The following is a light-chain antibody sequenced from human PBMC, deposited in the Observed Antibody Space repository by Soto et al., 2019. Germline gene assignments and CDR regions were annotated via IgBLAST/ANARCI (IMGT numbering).Light chain of an antibody. J-gene: IGLJ1*01. Sequence: QSALTQPASVSGSPGQSITISCTGNSSDIGGYNFVSWYQHHPGKAPRLMIFGVSDRPSGVSDRFSGSKSGNTASLTISGLQAEDEADYYCRSYISSSTPYVFGTGTKLTVL. CDR3: RSYISSSTPYV. V-gene: IGLV2-14*03. CDR1: SSDIGGYNF. CDR2: GVS.